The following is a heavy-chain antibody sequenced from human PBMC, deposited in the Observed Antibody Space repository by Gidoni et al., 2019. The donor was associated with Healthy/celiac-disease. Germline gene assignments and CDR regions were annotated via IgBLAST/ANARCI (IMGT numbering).Heavy chain of an antibody. CDR1: GFTFSSHG. CDR2: IWYDGSNK. V-gene: IGHV3-33*01. D-gene: IGHD3-9*01. Sequence: QVQLVESGGGVVQPGRSLRLSCAASGFTFSSHGMHWVRQAPGKGLEWVAVIWYDGSNKYYADSVKGRFTISRENSKNTLYLQMNSLRAEDTAVYYCARDTTYYDILTGYQTDYWGQGTLVTVSS. J-gene: IGHJ4*02. CDR3: ARDTTYYDILTGYQTDY.